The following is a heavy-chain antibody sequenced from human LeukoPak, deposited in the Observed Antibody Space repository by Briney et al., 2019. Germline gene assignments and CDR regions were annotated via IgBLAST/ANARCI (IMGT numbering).Heavy chain of an antibody. Sequence: GGSLRLSCAASGFTFSSYAMSWVRQAPGKGLEWVSAISGSGGSAYYADSVKGRFTISRDNSKNTLYLQMNSLRAEDTAVYYCAKDLWGVTYYFDYWGQGTLVTVSS. CDR3: AKDLWGVTYYFDY. CDR1: GFTFSSYA. D-gene: IGHD3-10*01. J-gene: IGHJ4*02. CDR2: ISGSGGSA. V-gene: IGHV3-23*01.